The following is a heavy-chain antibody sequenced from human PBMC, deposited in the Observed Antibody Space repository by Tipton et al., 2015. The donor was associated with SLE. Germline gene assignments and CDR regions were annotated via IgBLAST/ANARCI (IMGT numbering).Heavy chain of an antibody. J-gene: IGHJ5*02. CDR1: GGSFSDYY. CDR3: ARLVTKRAWFDP. CDR2: INHSGST. V-gene: IGHV4-34*01. Sequence: TLSLTCAVYGGSFSDYYWSWIRQPPGKGLEWIGEINHSGSTNYNPSLKSRVTISVGTSKNQFSLNLSSVTAADTAVYYCARLVTKRAWFDPWGQGTLVTVSS. D-gene: IGHD6-13*01.